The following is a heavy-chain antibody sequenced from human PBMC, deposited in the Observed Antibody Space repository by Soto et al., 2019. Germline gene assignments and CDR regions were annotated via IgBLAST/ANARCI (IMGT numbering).Heavy chain of an antibody. Sequence: GGSLRLSCAASGFTFSSYAMSWVRQAPGKGLEWVSAISGSGGSTYYADSVKGRFTISRDNSKNTVFLQMNSLRAEDTAVYYCARGSSVAGTIFDYWGQGTLVTVSS. CDR1: GFTFSSYA. CDR3: ARGSSVAGTIFDY. V-gene: IGHV3-23*01. D-gene: IGHD6-19*01. J-gene: IGHJ4*02. CDR2: ISGSGGST.